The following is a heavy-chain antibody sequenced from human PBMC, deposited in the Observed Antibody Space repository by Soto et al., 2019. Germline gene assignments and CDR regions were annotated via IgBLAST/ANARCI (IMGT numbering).Heavy chain of an antibody. CDR2: ISWDGGST. Sequence: EVQLVESGGVVVQPGGSLRLSCAASGFTFDDYTMHWVRQAPGKGPEWVSLISWDGGSTYYADSVKGRFTISRDNSKNSLYLQMNSLRTEDTALYYCASQLVRGVYYYYGMDVWGQGTTVTVSS. V-gene: IGHV3-43*01. D-gene: IGHD6-13*01. J-gene: IGHJ6*02. CDR1: GFTFDDYT. CDR3: ASQLVRGVYYYYGMDV.